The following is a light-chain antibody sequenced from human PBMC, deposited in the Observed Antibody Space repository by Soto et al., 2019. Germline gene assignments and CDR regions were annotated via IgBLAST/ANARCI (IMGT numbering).Light chain of an antibody. Sequence: EIVMTQSPATLSVSPGERATLSCRASQSVSSNLAWYQQNPGQAPRLLIYGASTRATGIPARFSGSGSGTEFTLTISGLQSEDFAVYYCQQYNNWLITFGQGTRLEIK. CDR1: QSVSSN. CDR3: QQYNNWLIT. CDR2: GAS. V-gene: IGKV3-15*01. J-gene: IGKJ5*01.